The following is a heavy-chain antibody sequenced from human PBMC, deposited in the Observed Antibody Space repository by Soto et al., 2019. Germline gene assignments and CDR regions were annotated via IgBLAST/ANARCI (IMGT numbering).Heavy chain of an antibody. V-gene: IGHV3-74*01. D-gene: IGHD3-22*01. Sequence: EVQLVESGGDLVQPGGSLRLSCAASGFTFSNHWMHWVRQVPGKGLVWVSRINDDGSSTIYADSVKGGFTITRDNAKNTLYLQMNSLRAEDTAVYYCVRDGSGSYWGRGTLVTVSS. CDR3: VRDGSGSY. CDR2: INDDGSST. J-gene: IGHJ4*02. CDR1: GFTFSNHW.